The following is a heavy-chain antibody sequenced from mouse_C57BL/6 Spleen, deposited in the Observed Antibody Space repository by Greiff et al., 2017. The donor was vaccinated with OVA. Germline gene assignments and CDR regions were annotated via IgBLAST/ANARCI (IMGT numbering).Heavy chain of an antibody. CDR3: ASREYYDGYSDY. D-gene: IGHD2-3*01. CDR2: INPSNGGT. V-gene: IGHV1-53*01. Sequence: QVQLKQPGTELVKPGASVKLSCKASGYTFTSYWMHWVKQRPGQGLEWIGNINPSNGGTNYNEKFKSKATLTVDKSSSKAYMQLSSLTSEDSAVYYCASREYYDGYSDYWGQGTTLTVSS. J-gene: IGHJ2*01. CDR1: GYTFTSYW.